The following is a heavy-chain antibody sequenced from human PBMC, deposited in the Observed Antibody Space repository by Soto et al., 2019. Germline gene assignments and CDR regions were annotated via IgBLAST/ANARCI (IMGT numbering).Heavy chain of an antibody. Sequence: QVQLQESGPGLVKPSETLSLTCTVSGDSISSFYWTWIRQPPGKGLEWVGYIFSSGSTNYTPSLKSRVTISVDTSENQFSLKLTSVTAADTAVYYCARVGYCSSTPCWPIGYFEYWGQGTLVTVSS. J-gene: IGHJ4*02. V-gene: IGHV4-59*01. D-gene: IGHD2-2*01. CDR1: GDSISSFY. CDR2: IFSSGST. CDR3: ARVGYCSSTPCWPIGYFEY.